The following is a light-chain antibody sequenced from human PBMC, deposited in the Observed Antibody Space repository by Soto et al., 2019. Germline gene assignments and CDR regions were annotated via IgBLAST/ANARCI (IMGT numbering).Light chain of an antibody. V-gene: IGLV1-47*01. CDR3: AAWDDSLSGWV. CDR1: SSNIGSNY. CDR2: RNN. J-gene: IGLJ3*02. Sequence: QSVLTQPPSASGTPGQRVTISCSGSSSNIGSNYVYWYQQLPGTAPKLLIHRNNQRPSGVPDRFSGSKSGTSASLAISGLRSEDEDDYYCAAWDDSLSGWVFGGGTKLTVL.